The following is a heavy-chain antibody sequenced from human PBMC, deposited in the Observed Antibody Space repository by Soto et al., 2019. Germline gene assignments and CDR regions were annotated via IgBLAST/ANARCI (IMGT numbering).Heavy chain of an antibody. D-gene: IGHD5-12*01. CDR1: GGSFSCYY. CDR3: ANRAHGYYFDY. V-gene: IGHV4-34*01. J-gene: IGHJ4*02. CDR2: INHSGST. Sequence: PSETLSLTCAVYGGSFSCYYWIWIRQPPGKGLEWIGEINHSGSTNYNPSLKSRVTISVDTSKNQFSLKLSSVTAADTAVYYCANRAHGYYFDYWGQGTLVTVSS.